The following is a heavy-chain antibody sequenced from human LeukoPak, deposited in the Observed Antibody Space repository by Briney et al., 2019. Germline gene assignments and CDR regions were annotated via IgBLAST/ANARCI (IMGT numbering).Heavy chain of an antibody. CDR3: AGMYYYDSSGYPRGYNWFDP. V-gene: IGHV5-51*01. D-gene: IGHD3-22*01. J-gene: IGHJ5*02. Sequence: GESLKISCKGSGYRFTSYWISWVRQMPGKGLEWMGIIYPGDSDTRYSPSFQGQVTISADKSISTAYLQWSSLKASDTAMYYCAGMYYYDSSGYPRGYNWFDPWGQGTLVTVSS. CDR1: GYRFTSYW. CDR2: IYPGDSDT.